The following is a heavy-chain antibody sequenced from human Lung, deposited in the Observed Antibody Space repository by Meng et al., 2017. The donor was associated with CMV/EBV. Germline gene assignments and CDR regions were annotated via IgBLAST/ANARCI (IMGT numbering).Heavy chain of an antibody. V-gene: IGHV3-23*01. CDR1: GYTFSSYS. D-gene: IGHD7-27*01. CDR2: ISGSGGST. J-gene: IGHJ4*02. Sequence: ESXKISCRASGYTFSSYSMSWVRQAPGKGLEWVSSISGSGGSTYSADSVKGRLTISRDNSESTPYLQMNSLTAEDTAIYYCVKGWQNLGDYWGQGTLVTVSS. CDR3: VKGWQNLGDY.